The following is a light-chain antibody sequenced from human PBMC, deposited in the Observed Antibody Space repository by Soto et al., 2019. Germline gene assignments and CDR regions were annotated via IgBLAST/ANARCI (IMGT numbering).Light chain of an antibody. Sequence: EIVLTQSPATLSLSPGERATLSCRASQSVSSSFLAWYQQKPGQAPRLLIYGASSRATGIPDRFSGSGSGTDFTLTISRLEPEDVAVYYCQQYDSSPLTFGGGNKVEI. V-gene: IGKV3-20*01. J-gene: IGKJ4*01. CDR3: QQYDSSPLT. CDR1: QSVSSSF. CDR2: GAS.